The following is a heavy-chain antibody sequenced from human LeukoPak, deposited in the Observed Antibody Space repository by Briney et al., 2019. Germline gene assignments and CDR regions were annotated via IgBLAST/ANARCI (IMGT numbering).Heavy chain of an antibody. Sequence: ASVKVSCKTSGYKFDTYGITWVRQAPGQGLEWMGWISGYNDNTKYAQNFQDRVSMSTDKSTNSAYMELRSLTSDDTAVYYCTRGAASIFGVISGAREFDFWGQGTLVTVSS. CDR1: GYKFDTYG. CDR3: TRGAASIFGVISGAREFDF. CDR2: ISGYNDNT. V-gene: IGHV1-18*01. J-gene: IGHJ4*02. D-gene: IGHD3-3*01.